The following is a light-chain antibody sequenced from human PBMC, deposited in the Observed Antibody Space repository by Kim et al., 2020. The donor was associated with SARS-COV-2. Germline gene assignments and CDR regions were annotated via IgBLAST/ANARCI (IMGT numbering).Light chain of an antibody. J-gene: IGKJ4*01. CDR1: QSISSY. V-gene: IGKV1-39*01. CDR3: QQSYSTPRT. CDR2: AAS. Sequence: ASVGDRVTITCRASQSISSYLNWYQQKPGNAPKLLIYAASSLQSGVPSRFSGSGSGTDFTLTISSLQPEDFATYYCQQSYSTPRTFGGGTKVDIK.